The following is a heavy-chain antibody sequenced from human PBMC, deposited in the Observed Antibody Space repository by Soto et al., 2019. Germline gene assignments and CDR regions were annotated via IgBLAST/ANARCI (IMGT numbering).Heavy chain of an antibody. D-gene: IGHD6-13*01. V-gene: IGHV3-7*01. CDR1: GFTFSSYW. J-gene: IGHJ6*02. CDR2: INQDGSEK. Sequence: PGGSLRLSCAASGFTFSSYWMSWVRQAPGKGLEWVANINQDGSEKYYVDSVKGRFTISRDDAKNSLYLLMKSLRVEDTDVYYCARVRRRDWEMQQQVTYYYYGMEVWGQGTTVTVSS. CDR3: ARVRRRDWEMQQQVTYYYYGMEV.